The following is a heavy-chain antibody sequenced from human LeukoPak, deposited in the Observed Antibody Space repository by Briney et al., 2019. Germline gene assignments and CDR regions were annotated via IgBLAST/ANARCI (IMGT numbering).Heavy chain of an antibody. Sequence: ASVKVSCKASGYTFTSYDINWVRQATGQGLEWMGWMNPNSGNTGYAQKFQGRVTITRNTSISTAYMELSSLRSEDTAVYYCARGRREHQLLFAFDIWGQGTMVTVSS. CDR1: GYTFTSYD. D-gene: IGHD2-2*01. CDR3: ARGRREHQLLFAFDI. V-gene: IGHV1-8*03. J-gene: IGHJ3*02. CDR2: MNPNSGNT.